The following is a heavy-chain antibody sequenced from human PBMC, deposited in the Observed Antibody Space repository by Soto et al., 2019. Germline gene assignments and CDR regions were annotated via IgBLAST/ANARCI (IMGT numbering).Heavy chain of an antibody. V-gene: IGHV3-7*01. D-gene: IGHD1-1*01. Sequence: GGSLRLSCAASGFTFSSYWMSWVRQAPGKGLEWVANIKQDGSEKYYVDSVKGRFTISRDNAKNSLYLQMNSLRAEDTAVYYCARGGWPQYNWNEDYYYYYMDVWGKGTTVTVSS. CDR3: ARGGWPQYNWNEDYYYYYMDV. CDR2: IKQDGSEK. CDR1: GFTFSSYW. J-gene: IGHJ6*03.